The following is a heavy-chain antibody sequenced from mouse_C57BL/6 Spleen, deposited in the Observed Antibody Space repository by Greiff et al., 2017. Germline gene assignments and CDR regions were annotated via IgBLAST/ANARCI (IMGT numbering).Heavy chain of an antibody. V-gene: IGHV1-42*01. CDR2: INPSTGGT. D-gene: IGHD2-1*01. CDR1: GYSFTGYY. Sequence: EVKLQESGPELVKPGASVKISCKASGYSFTGYYMNWVKQSPEKSLEWIGEINPSTGGTTYNQKFKAKATLTVDKSSSTAYMQLKSLTSEDSAVYYCARHGNYYYYAMDYWGQGTSVTVSS. J-gene: IGHJ4*01. CDR3: ARHGNYYYYAMDY.